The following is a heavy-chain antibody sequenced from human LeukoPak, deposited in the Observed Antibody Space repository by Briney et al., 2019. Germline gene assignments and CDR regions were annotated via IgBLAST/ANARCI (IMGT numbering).Heavy chain of an antibody. CDR1: GGSISSGSYY. D-gene: IGHD2-2*01. V-gene: IGHV4-61*02. CDR2: IYTSGST. J-gene: IGHJ3*02. Sequence: SETLSLTCTVSGGSISSGSYYWSWIRQPAGKGLEWIGRIYTSGSTNYNPSLKSRVTISVDTSKNQFSLKLSSVTAADTAVYYCARAPISSPIVVVPAAPLAAFDIWGQGTMVTVSS. CDR3: ARAPISSPIVVVPAAPLAAFDI.